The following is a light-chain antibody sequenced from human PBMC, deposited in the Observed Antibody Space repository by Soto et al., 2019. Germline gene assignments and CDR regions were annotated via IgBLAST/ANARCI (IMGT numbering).Light chain of an antibody. CDR1: QSIGRW. CDR3: QQYSSSYRS. J-gene: IGKJ2*01. Sequence: IQMTQSPSTLSASVGDRVTITCRASQSIGRWLAWYQQKPGKAPSLLIYEASNLEGGVPSRFSGSGSGTEFTLTIRSLQPDDFATYYCQQYSSSYRSFGQGTKLDIK. V-gene: IGKV1-5*03. CDR2: EAS.